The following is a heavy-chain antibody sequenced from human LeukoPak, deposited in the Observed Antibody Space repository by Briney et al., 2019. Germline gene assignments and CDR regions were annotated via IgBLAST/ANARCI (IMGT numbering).Heavy chain of an antibody. J-gene: IGHJ5*02. CDR3: AKDEDGAFDP. D-gene: IGHD5-24*01. CDR2: ISYDGSNK. V-gene: IGHV3-30*18. CDR1: GFTFSSYG. Sequence: GGSLRLSCAASGFTFSSYGMHWVRQAPGKGLEWVAVISYDGSNKYYADSVKGRFTISRDNSKNTLYLQMSSLRAEDTAVYYCAKDEDGAFDPWGQGTLVTVSS.